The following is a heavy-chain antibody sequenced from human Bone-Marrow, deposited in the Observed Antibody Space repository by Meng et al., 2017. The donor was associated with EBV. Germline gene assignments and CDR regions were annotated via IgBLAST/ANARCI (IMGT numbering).Heavy chain of an antibody. CDR3: ASRSRRAITFGGVRFDY. D-gene: IGHD3-16*01. V-gene: IGHV1-69*01. CDR1: GGTFSSYA. Sequence: QGEVVRLGAGVKKPGYWGEVPCKASGGTFSSYAISWVRQATGKGLEWMGGIIPIFGTANYAQKFQGRVTITAAESTSTAYMELSSLRSEDTAVYYCASRSRRAITFGGVRFDYWGQGTLVTVSS. J-gene: IGHJ4*02. CDR2: IIPIFGTA.